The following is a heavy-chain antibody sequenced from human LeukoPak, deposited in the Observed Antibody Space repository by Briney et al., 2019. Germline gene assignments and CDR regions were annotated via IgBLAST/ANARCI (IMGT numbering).Heavy chain of an antibody. Sequence: TSVKVSCKDSGFTFTSSSVQWVRQARGQRLEWIGWIVVGSGNTNYAQKFQERVTITRDMSTSTAYMELSSLRSEDTAVYYCAASPDYYDSSGYSYYFDYWGQGTLVTVSS. D-gene: IGHD3-22*01. J-gene: IGHJ4*02. CDR3: AASPDYYDSSGYSYYFDY. CDR1: GFTFTSSS. V-gene: IGHV1-58*01. CDR2: IVVGSGNT.